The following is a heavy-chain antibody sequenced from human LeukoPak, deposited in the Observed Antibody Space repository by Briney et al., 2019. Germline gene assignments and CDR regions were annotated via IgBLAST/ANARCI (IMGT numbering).Heavy chain of an antibody. V-gene: IGHV3-53*01. CDR1: GFTVSSNY. D-gene: IGHD1-26*01. J-gene: IGHJ4*02. CDR2: IYSGGST. Sequence: GSLSLSCAASGFTVSSNYMSWVRQAPGKGLEWVSVIYSGGSTYYADSVKGRFTISRDNSKSTLYLQMNSLRAEDTAVYYCARGGAVGAISLSDYWGQGTLATVSS. CDR3: ARGGAVGAISLSDY.